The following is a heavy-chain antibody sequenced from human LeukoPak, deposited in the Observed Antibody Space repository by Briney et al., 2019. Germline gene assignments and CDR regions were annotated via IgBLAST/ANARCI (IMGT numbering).Heavy chain of an antibody. Sequence: GGSLRLSCAASGFTFYNYAMTWVRQAPGRGLEWVAAMSANGDTTYYADSVRGRSTISRDNFKNTLYLEMNSLRAEDTAVYYCAKRSTQTTSSNYIYFYMDVWGKGTTVTVS. V-gene: IGHV3-23*01. CDR2: MSANGDTT. D-gene: IGHD4-11*01. J-gene: IGHJ6*03. CDR1: GFTFYNYA. CDR3: AKRSTQTTSSNYIYFYMDV.